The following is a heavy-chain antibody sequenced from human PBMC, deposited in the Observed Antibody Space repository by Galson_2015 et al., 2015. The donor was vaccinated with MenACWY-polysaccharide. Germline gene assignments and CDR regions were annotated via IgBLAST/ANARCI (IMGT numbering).Heavy chain of an antibody. Sequence: SLRLSCAASGFTFSNYDMHWVRQTTGKGLEWVSAIDTAGAPYYPGSVKGRFTISRENAKNTLYLQMNSLRAEDTAVYYCARDSDDNRPPDCYDIWGQGTMVTVSS. CDR1: GFTFSNYD. CDR2: IDTAGAP. CDR3: ARDSDDNRPPDCYDI. D-gene: IGHD3-22*01. V-gene: IGHV3-13*05. J-gene: IGHJ3*02.